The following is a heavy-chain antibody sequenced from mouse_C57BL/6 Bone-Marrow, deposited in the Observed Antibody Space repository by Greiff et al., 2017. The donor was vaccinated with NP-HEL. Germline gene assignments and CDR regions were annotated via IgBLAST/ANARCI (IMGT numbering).Heavy chain of an antibody. CDR3: ASRRFTTVVAPYYAMDY. D-gene: IGHD1-1*01. CDR2: IYPSDSET. Sequence: QVQLQQSGAELVRPGSSVKLSCKASGYTFTSYWMDWVKQRPGQGLEWIGNIYPSDSETHYNQKFKDKATLTVDKSSSTAYMQLSSLTSEDSAVYYCASRRFTTVVAPYYAMDYWGQGTSVTVSS. V-gene: IGHV1-61*01. J-gene: IGHJ4*01. CDR1: GYTFTSYW.